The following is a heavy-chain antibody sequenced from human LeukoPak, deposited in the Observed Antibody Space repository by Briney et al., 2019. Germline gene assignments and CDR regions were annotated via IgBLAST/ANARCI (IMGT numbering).Heavy chain of an antibody. J-gene: IGHJ3*02. V-gene: IGHV4-59*01. Sequence: PSETLSLTCTVSGGSISSYYWSWIRQPPGKGLEWIGYIYYSGSTNYNLSLKSRVTISVDTSKNQFSLKLSSVTAADTAVYYCARQRWVGDAFDIWGQGTMVTVSS. CDR2: IYYSGST. CDR3: ARQRWVGDAFDI. CDR1: GGSISSYY. D-gene: IGHD1-26*01.